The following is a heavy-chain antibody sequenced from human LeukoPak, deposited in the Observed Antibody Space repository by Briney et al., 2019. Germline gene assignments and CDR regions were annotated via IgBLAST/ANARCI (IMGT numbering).Heavy chain of an antibody. V-gene: IGHV4-4*07. Sequence: SETLSLTCTVSGGSISSYHWSWIRQPAGKGLEWIGRIYSSGNTNYSPSLKSRVTMSVDTSKNQFSLKLSSVTAADTALYYCARATSGSHYYFDSWGRGTLVTVSS. CDR1: GGSISSYH. CDR2: IYSSGNT. J-gene: IGHJ4*02. D-gene: IGHD3-10*01. CDR3: ARATSGSHYYFDS.